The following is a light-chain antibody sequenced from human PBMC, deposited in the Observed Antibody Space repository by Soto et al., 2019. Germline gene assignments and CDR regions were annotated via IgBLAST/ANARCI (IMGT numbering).Light chain of an antibody. CDR1: QSVSRN. J-gene: IGKJ3*01. Sequence: EVVLTQSPATLSVSPGDRATLSCRASQSVSRNLAWYQQKPGQAPRLLIYGASTRATGVPARFSGSGSATEFTLSISSLQSEDVAVYYCLQKYFYPFTFGPGTKVDIK. CDR3: LQKYFYPFT. CDR2: GAS. V-gene: IGKV3-15*01.